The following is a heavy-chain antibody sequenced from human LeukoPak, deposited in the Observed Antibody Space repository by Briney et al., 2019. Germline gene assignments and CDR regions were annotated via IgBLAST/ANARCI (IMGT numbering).Heavy chain of an antibody. J-gene: IGHJ4*02. Sequence: RSLRLSCAASGFTFSSYGMHWVRQAPGKGLEWVAVISYDGSNKYYADSVKGRFTISRDNSKNTLYLQMNSLRAEDTAVYYCAKEDRDLYYSDYWGQGTLVTVSS. V-gene: IGHV3-30*18. CDR2: ISYDGSNK. CDR1: GFTFSSYG. D-gene: IGHD3-22*01. CDR3: AKEDRDLYYSDY.